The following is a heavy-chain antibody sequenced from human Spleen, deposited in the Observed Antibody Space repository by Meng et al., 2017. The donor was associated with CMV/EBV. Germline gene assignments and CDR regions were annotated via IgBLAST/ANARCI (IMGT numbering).Heavy chain of an antibody. CDR1: GGSFSGYY. Sequence: SETLSLTCAVYGGSFSGYYWSWIRQPPGKGLEWIGYIYYSGSTNYNPSLKSRVAISLDTSKNQFSLKLSSMTAADTAVYYCARGSYGPNNWFDPWGQGTLVTVSS. D-gene: IGHD2-15*01. J-gene: IGHJ5*02. CDR2: IYYSGST. CDR3: ARGSYGPNNWFDP. V-gene: IGHV4-59*12.